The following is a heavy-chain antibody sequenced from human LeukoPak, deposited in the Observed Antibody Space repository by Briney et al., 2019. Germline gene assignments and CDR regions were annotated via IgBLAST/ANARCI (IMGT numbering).Heavy chain of an antibody. Sequence: GGSLRLSCTASKFTFSHYGMQWVRQAPGKGLEWVAVISSDGSIKVYADSVKGRFTLSRDNSINTVDLQMNSPRAEDTAVYYCVKEYHSRGFGAYFDYWGQGTLVTVSS. CDR1: KFTFSHYG. CDR3: VKEYHSRGFGAYFDY. CDR2: ISSDGSIK. V-gene: IGHV3-30*18. D-gene: IGHD3-3*01. J-gene: IGHJ4*02.